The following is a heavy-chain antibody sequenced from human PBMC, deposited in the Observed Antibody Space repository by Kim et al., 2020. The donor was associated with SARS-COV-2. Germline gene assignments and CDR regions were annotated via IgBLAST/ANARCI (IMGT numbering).Heavy chain of an antibody. CDR1: GGSTSSYY. CDR2: ISYNGRT. J-gene: IGHJ5*02. D-gene: IGHD1-26*01. Sequence: SETLSLTCTVSGGSTSSYYWSWIRQSPGKGLEYIGYISYNGRTNSNPSLKSRVTISLDTSKTQFSLKLTSVTAADTAVYFCARGYYTGTYTNLFDPWGQG. CDR3: ARGYYTGTYTNLFDP. V-gene: IGHV4-59*13.